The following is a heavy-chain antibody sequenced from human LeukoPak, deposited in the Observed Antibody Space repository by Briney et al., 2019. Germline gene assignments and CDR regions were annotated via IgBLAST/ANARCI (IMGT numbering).Heavy chain of an antibody. D-gene: IGHD4-23*01. Sequence: SGGSLRLSCSASGFPFNTYAIHWVRQAPGKGLEYVAGISSNGDNTDFADSVKGRFTISRDNSKNTLYLQMNSLRAEDTAVYYCARNYGGYYYYGMDVWGQGTTVTVSS. CDR2: ISSNGDNT. CDR1: GFPFNTYA. CDR3: ARNYGGYYYYGMDV. V-gene: IGHV3-64*04. J-gene: IGHJ6*02.